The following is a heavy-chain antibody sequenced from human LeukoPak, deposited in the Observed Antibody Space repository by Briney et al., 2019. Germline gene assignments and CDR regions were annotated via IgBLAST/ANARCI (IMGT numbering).Heavy chain of an antibody. CDR1: GFTFSSYA. J-gene: IGHJ4*02. CDR2: ISGSGGST. Sequence: GESLRLPCAASGFTFSSYAMSWVRQAPGKGLEWVSAISGSGGSTYYADSVKGRFTISRDNSKNTLYLQMNSLRAEDTAVYYCAKDLTYCGGDCYPTVFDYWGQGTLVTVSS. D-gene: IGHD2-21*02. V-gene: IGHV3-23*01. CDR3: AKDLTYCGGDCYPTVFDY.